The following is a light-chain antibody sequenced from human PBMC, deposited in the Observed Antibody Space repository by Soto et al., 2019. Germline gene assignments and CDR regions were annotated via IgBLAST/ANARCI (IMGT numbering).Light chain of an antibody. CDR1: QSVSHY. Sequence: EIVLTQSPATLSLSPGERATLSCRASQSVSHYLAWYQQTPGQPPRLLIYDASNRATGIPGRFSGSGSGTDLTLTISSLEPEDFAVYYCQQRSDWTPTFGGGTKVEIK. J-gene: IGKJ4*01. CDR3: QQRSDWTPT. V-gene: IGKV3-11*01. CDR2: DAS.